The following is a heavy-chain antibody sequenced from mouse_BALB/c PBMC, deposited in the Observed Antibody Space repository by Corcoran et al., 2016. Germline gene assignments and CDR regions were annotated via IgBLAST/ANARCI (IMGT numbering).Heavy chain of an antibody. Sequence: QIKWVQVGHELKKPGDTVRISCKASGYTFATAGMQWVEKMPGKGLKWIGWINTHSGVPKYAEDFKGRFAFSLETSARTAYLQISNLKNEDTATYFCARSGHAMDYWGQGTSVTVSS. D-gene: IGHD3-1*01. J-gene: IGHJ4*01. CDR1: GYTFATAG. CDR3: ARSGHAMDY. V-gene: IGHV9-4*02. CDR2: INTHSGVP.